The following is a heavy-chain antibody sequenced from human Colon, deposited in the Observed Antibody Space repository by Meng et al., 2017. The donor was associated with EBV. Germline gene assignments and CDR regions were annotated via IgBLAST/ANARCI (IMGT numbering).Heavy chain of an antibody. CDR2: ISSSSTYI. CDR1: GFTFSTYT. CDR3: ARDPDWCTGGICYNGLFDN. Sequence: EVQLVESGGGLVKPGGSLRLSCAASGFTFSTYTMAWVRQAPGKGLEWVSSISSSSTYIYSAGSMKGRFTISRDNAKNSLYLQMNSLRADDTAVYYCARDPDWCTGGICYNGLFDNWGQGALVTVSS. V-gene: IGHV3-21*01. D-gene: IGHD2-8*02. J-gene: IGHJ4*02.